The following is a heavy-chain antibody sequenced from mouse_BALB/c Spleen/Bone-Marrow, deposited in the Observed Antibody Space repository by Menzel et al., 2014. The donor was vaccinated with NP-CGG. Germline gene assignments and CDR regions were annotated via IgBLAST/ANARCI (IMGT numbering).Heavy chain of an antibody. CDR1: GYTFTSYY. V-gene: IGHV1S81*02. D-gene: IGHD2-12*01. CDR3: TRSRRAMDY. CDR2: INLSNGST. Sequence: QVQLQQSGVELVKPGASVKLSCKASGYTFTSYYMYWVKQRPGQGLERIGEINLSNGSTNFNEKFKSKATLTVDKSSSTAYMQLSSLTSEDSAVYYCTRSRRAMDYWGQGTSVTVSS. J-gene: IGHJ4*01.